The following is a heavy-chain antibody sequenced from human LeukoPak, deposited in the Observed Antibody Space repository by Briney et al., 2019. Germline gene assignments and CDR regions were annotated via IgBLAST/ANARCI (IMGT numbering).Heavy chain of an antibody. CDR2: IIISSSYI. J-gene: IGHJ4*02. Sequence: GGSLRLSRAPSGFTFSIYSMNCVRHAPGGGRECVTSIIISSSYIYYTHSVEGRFHISRDNTKNSLYLQMNTLRAEHTSVYYCARDFSPGRYCSSTSCGRDYWGQGTLVTVSS. CDR1: GFTFSIYS. D-gene: IGHD2-2*01. CDR3: ARDFSPGRYCSSTSCGRDY. V-gene: IGHV3-21*01.